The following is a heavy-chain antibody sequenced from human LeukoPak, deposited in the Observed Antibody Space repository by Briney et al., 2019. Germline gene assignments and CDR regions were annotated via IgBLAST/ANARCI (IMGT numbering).Heavy chain of an antibody. J-gene: IGHJ6*03. CDR1: GYTFTSYD. Sequence: ASVKVSCKASGYTFTSYDINWVRQATGQGLEWMGWMNPNSGNTGYAQKFQGRVNITRNTSISTAYTELSSLRSEDTAVYYCARVMQAYDFWSGYYYYYYYMDVWGKGATVTVSS. V-gene: IGHV1-8*03. CDR3: ARVMQAYDFWSGYYYYYYYMDV. CDR2: MNPNSGNT. D-gene: IGHD3-3*01.